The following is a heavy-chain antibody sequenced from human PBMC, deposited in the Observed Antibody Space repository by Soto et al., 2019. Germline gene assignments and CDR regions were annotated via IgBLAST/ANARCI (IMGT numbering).Heavy chain of an antibody. CDR3: AKGTGFLEWL. J-gene: IGHJ4*02. CDR1: GFTFSSNG. D-gene: IGHD3-3*01. CDR2: ISYDGSDK. Sequence: LRLSCAASGFTFSSNGMHWVRQAPGKGLEWVAGISYDGSDKRYADSVKGQFTISRDNSKNMLFLQINSLRTEDTAVYYCAKGTGFLEWLWGRGTLVTVSS. V-gene: IGHV3-30*18.